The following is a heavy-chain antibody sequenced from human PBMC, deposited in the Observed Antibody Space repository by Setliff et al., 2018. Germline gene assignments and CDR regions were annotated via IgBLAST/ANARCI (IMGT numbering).Heavy chain of an antibody. Sequence: PGESLTLSCKGSGYSFTSYWIGWVRQMPGKGLEWMGIIYPGDSDTRYSPSFQGQVTISADKSISTAYLQWSSLKASDTAMYYCARLTYYYDSSGLNAFDIWGQGTMVTVSS. CDR1: GYSFTSYW. J-gene: IGHJ3*02. D-gene: IGHD3-22*01. CDR3: ARLTYYYDSSGLNAFDI. CDR2: IYPGDSDT. V-gene: IGHV5-51*01.